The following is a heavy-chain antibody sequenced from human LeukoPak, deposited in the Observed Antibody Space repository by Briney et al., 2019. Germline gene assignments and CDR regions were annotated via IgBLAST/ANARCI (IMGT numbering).Heavy chain of an antibody. CDR3: AKSGLSSGWYPFDN. CDR1: GFTFTTNA. J-gene: IGHJ4*02. Sequence: GGSLRLSCAASGFTFTTNAMSGVRQPPGKGLEWLAVISHDGNNKYYADSVRGRFTLSRDNSKNTLYLQVNSLRTEDTAVYYCAKSGLSSGWYPFDNWGQGALVTVSS. D-gene: IGHD6-19*01. CDR2: ISHDGNNK. V-gene: IGHV3-30*18.